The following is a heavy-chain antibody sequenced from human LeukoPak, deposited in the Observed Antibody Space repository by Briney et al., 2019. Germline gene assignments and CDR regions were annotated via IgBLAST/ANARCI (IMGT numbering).Heavy chain of an antibody. CDR3: SREMGAGDYGFLFDP. D-gene: IGHD4-17*01. V-gene: IGHV6-1*01. J-gene: IGHJ5*01. Sequence: SQTLSLTCAISGESVSSNSAALNWIRQSPSRSLEWLGRTYYRAKWHNDYAVSVKSRVTINPHTSKNQFSLPLNPVTPEDTAVDLCSREMGAGDYGFLFDPWGQGTLVTVSS. CDR1: GESVSSNSAA. CDR2: TYYRAKWHN.